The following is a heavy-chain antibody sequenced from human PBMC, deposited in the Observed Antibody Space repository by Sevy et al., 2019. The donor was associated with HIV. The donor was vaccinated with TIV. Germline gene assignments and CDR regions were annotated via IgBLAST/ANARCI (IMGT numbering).Heavy chain of an antibody. CDR3: ARPITTSVDPRYGMDV. J-gene: IGHJ6*02. V-gene: IGHV3-30*09. CDR2: ITYEGSNK. D-gene: IGHD1-20*01. CDR1: GFTFSSYA. Sequence: GGSLRLSCAASGFTFSSYAMHWVRQAPGKGLEWVAVITYEGSNKYYADTVRGRFAISRDNSENALYLQMNSLRAEDTAVYYCARPITTSVDPRYGMDVWGQGTTVTVSS.